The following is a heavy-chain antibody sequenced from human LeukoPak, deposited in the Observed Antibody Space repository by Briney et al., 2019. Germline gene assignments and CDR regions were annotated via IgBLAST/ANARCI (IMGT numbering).Heavy chain of an antibody. CDR1: GFTFSSYA. CDR2: ISGSGGST. J-gene: IGHJ4*02. Sequence: PGGSLRLSCAASGFTFSSYAMSWVSQAPGKGLEWVSAISGSGGSTYYADSVKGRFTISRDNSKNTLYLQMNSLRAEDTAVYYCAKSSRYSSSWTHYWGQGTLVTVSS. D-gene: IGHD6-13*01. CDR3: AKSSRYSSSWTHY. V-gene: IGHV3-23*01.